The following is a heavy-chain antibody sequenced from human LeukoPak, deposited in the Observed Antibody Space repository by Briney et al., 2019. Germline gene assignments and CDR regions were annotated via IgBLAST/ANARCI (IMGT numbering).Heavy chain of an antibody. V-gene: IGHV3-15*01. CDR3: ATGGYFFDY. Sequence: GGSLTLSCAASGFTFSNAWMNWVRQAPGNGLEWIGRIKSKPDGGTTEYAAPVKGRFTISRDDSRNTVYLQMNSLKTEDTAFYYCATGGYFFDYWGQGTLVTVSS. CDR2: IKSKPDGGTT. CDR1: GFTFSNAW. J-gene: IGHJ4*02.